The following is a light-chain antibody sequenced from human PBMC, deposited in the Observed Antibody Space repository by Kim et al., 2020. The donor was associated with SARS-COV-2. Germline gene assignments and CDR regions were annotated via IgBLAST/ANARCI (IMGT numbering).Light chain of an antibody. CDR2: GAS. V-gene: IGKV3-15*01. J-gene: IGKJ2*01. CDR1: QNIGFN. CDR3: QQYNNLFT. Sequence: LSVSPGETATLSCRASQNIGFNLAWYQQKPGRAPRLLIHGASTRATGIPARFSGSGSGTEFTLTINSLQSEDFAVYHCQQYNNLFTFGQGTKLEI.